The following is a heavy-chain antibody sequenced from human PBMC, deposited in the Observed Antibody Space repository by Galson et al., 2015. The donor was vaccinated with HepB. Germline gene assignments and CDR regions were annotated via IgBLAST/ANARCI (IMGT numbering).Heavy chain of an antibody. CDR1: GDTLTNYV. J-gene: IGHJ6*03. CDR3: AATLAATNPLSYYFYYMDV. CDR2: LIPVLEIT. D-gene: IGHD3-10*01. Sequence: SVKVSCKASGDTLTNYVFTWVRQAPGKGPEWMGRLIPVLEITNYADHFHDRVTISADTTSSVVYMELTSLRSEDTATYFCAATLAATNPLSYYFYYMDVWGNGTTVIVSS. V-gene: IGHV1-69*04.